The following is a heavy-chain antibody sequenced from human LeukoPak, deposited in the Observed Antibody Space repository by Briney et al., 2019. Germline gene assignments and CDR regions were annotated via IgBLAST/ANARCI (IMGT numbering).Heavy chain of an antibody. CDR1: GFTFSSYA. J-gene: IGHJ6*02. D-gene: IGHD3-10*01. Sequence: GGSLRLSCAASGFTFSSYAMSWVRQAPGKGLEWVSAISGSGGSTYYADSVKGRFTISRDSSKNTLYLQMNSLRAEDTAVYYCAKDEYYYGPYYYYGMDVWGQGTTVTVSS. CDR3: AKDEYYYGPYYYYGMDV. CDR2: ISGSGGST. V-gene: IGHV3-23*01.